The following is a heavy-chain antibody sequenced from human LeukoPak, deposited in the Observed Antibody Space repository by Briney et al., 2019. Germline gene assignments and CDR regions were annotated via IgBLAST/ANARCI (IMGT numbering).Heavy chain of an antibody. CDR1: GFTFSDYS. V-gene: IGHV3-48*01. CDR2: IGRSSATT. CDR3: AKEGPRGLAFDI. J-gene: IGHJ3*02. Sequence: GGSLRLSCAASGFTFSDYSMNWVRQAPGKGLEWVSHIGRSSATTYYADSVKGRFTISRDNAKNSLYLQMNSLRAEDTAVYYCAKEGPRGLAFDIWGQGTMVTVSS.